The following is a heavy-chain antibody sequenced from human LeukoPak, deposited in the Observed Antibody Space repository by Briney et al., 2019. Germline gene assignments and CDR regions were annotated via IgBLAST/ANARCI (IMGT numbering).Heavy chain of an antibody. J-gene: IGHJ4*02. CDR3: AKDLTRSSGGFDY. CDR1: GFTFSSYA. CDR2: MTSGGGT. V-gene: IGHV3-23*01. D-gene: IGHD6-6*01. Sequence: PGGCLRLSCAASGFTFSSYAMTWVRQAPGKGLEWVSAMTSGGGTYYADSVKGRFTISRDNSKNTVYLQMNSLRAEDTAVYYCAKDLTRSSGGFDYWGQGTLVTVSS.